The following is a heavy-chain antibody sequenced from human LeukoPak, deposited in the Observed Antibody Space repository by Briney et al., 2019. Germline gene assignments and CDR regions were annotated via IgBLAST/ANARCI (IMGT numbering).Heavy chain of an antibody. Sequence: GESLKISCKGSGYSFTSYWNGWVRQMPGKRLGWMGVIYPGDSDTRYSPSFQGQVTISADKSISTASLQWSSLKASDTAMYYCARREAGTELFDYWGQGTLVTVSS. J-gene: IGHJ4*02. CDR2: IYPGDSDT. CDR3: ARREAGTELFDY. CDR1: GYSFTSYW. D-gene: IGHD1-1*01. V-gene: IGHV5-51*01.